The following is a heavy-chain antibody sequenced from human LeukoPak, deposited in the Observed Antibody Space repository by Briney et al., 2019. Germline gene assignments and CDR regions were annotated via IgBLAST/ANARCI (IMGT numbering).Heavy chain of an antibody. J-gene: IGHJ4*02. CDR3: ARGGNRFGGFYLDY. CDR1: ADSLSSGGHY. Sequence: SETLSLTCTVSADSLSSGGHYWAWIRQLPGKGLESIGFIHHSGSSRHNPFLKDRVAISVDASRKQFALRLSSVTAADTAIYYCARGGNRFGGFYLDYWGQGIQVIVSS. V-gene: IGHV4-31*03. D-gene: IGHD3-10*01. CDR2: IHHSGSS.